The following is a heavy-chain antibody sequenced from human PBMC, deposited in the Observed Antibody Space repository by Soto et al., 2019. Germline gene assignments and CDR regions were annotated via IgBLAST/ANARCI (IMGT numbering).Heavy chain of an antibody. V-gene: IGHV3-7*03. CDR2: IKEDGSGK. J-gene: IGHJ4*02. CDR1: GFIFSSYW. D-gene: IGHD3-16*01. Sequence: PGGSLRLSCTASGFIFSSYWMSWVRQAPGKGLGWVANIKEDGSGKYYVDSVKGRFSISRDNARNSLYLQMNSLRVEDTAVYYCVRVGRLGGYWGQGALVTVSS. CDR3: VRVGRLGGY.